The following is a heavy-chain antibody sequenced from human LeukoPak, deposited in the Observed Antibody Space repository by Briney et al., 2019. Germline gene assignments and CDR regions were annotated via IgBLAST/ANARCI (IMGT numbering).Heavy chain of an antibody. CDR2: ITDDSSNT. V-gene: IGHV3-23*01. J-gene: IGHJ4*02. Sequence: QTAGSPRLSCAASGFPFSNYGMNWVRQAPGKGLEWISSITDDSSNTYYAASVKGRFTISRDNSKNMLYLQMTSLTADDTAIYYCAKRVPYDRLMVYLDYWGQGTLVSVSS. D-gene: IGHD2-21*01. CDR1: GFPFSNYG. CDR3: AKRVPYDRLMVYLDY.